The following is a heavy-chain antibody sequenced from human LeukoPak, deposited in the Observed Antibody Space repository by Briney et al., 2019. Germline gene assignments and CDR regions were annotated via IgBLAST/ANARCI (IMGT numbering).Heavy chain of an antibody. CDR3: VRDQRGSHFDY. CDR2: INPNSGGT. D-gene: IGHD1-26*01. V-gene: IGHV1-2*02. J-gene: IGHJ4*02. Sequence: ASVKVSCKASGYTFTGYYMHWVRQAPGQGLEWMGWINPNSGGTNYAQRFQGRVTMTRDTSINTAYMEVGRLRSDDTAVYYCVRDQRGSHFDYWGQGTLVTVSS. CDR1: GYTFTGYY.